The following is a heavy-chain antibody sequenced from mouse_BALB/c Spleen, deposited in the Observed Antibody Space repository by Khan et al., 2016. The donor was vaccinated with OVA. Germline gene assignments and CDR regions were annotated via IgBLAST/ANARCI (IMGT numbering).Heavy chain of an antibody. J-gene: IGHJ3*01. V-gene: IGHV1-77*01. D-gene: IGHD4-1*01. CDR2: IYPGSDST. CDR1: GYRFTDYV. CDR3: ARGGWDVFAY. Sequence: QVQLQQSGPELVKPGASVKMSCKASGYRFTDYVMNWVKQRTGQGLEWIGQIYPGSDSTYYNEKFKDKATLTADRSSSTVYFQLNILTSEDSAVYFCARGGWDVFAYWGQATLVTVSA.